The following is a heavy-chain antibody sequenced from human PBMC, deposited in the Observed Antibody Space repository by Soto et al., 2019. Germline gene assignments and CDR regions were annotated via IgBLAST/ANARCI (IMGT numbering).Heavy chain of an antibody. CDR1: GFSFSSFA. CDR2: ISGSADST. D-gene: IGHD2-8*01. Sequence: EVQLLESGGGFIHPGGSLRLSCAASGFSFSSFAMNWVRQAPGKGLEWVSIISGSADSTFYADSVKGRFTISRANSKSTLYLQINSLRAEDTAVYYCAKTRGAMIYAISVYGMDVW. J-gene: IGHJ6*01. CDR3: AKTRGAMIYAISVYGMDV. V-gene: IGHV3-23*01.